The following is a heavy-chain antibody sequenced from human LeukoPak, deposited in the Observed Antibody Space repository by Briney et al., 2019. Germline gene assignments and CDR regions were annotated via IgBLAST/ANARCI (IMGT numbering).Heavy chain of an antibody. CDR2: IKQDGIEK. V-gene: IGHV3-7*01. Sequence: GGSLRLSCAASGFIFRNHWMSWVRQVPGRGLEWVAHIKQDGIEKHYVDSVEGRFTLSRDDSKNSLYLQMNSLRVDDSAVYYCARGPNYGDRVDYFDYWGQGTLVTVSS. CDR3: ARGPNYGDRVDYFDY. J-gene: IGHJ4*02. D-gene: IGHD4-17*01. CDR1: GFIFRNHW.